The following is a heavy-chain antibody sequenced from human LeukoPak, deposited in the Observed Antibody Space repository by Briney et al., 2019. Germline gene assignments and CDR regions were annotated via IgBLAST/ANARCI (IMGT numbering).Heavy chain of an antibody. CDR2: INHSGCT. Sequence: SETLSLTCAVSGVPFSNYYWSWVRQSPRQGLEWIGEINHSGCTNYNPSLKSQVTMSIDTSKNQFSLKLTSVTAADAGVYYCTRAVAGHPDWGQGTLVTVSS. D-gene: IGHD6-19*01. J-gene: IGHJ4*02. CDR1: GVPFSNYY. CDR3: TRAVAGHPD. V-gene: IGHV4-34*01.